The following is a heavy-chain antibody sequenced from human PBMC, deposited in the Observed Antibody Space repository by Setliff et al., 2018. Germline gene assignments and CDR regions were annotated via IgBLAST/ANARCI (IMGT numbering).Heavy chain of an antibody. Sequence: ASVKVSCKDSGYTCTSNLINWVRQAHGQGLEWMGWISAYNGHTKYAQRLRGRVTMTTDTYTTTAYMKLSSLRSEDTAVYYCATCVGTSWYDYNFYMDVWGIGTTVTVSS. CDR1: GYTCTSNL. D-gene: IGHD1-26*01. CDR2: ISAYNGHT. CDR3: ATCVGTSWYDYNFYMDV. J-gene: IGHJ6*03. V-gene: IGHV1-18*01.